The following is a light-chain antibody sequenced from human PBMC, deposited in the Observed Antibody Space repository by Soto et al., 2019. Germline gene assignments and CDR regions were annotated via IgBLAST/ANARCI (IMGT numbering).Light chain of an antibody. V-gene: IGKV1-39*01. CDR3: QQSYISPYT. Sequence: DVQITQAPSSLSSSVCYVVSIAGLASQSISKNLNWYQHKVGKAPQLLIYSASDSQAGVPSRFSGSGSGTDFTLIISGLQPEDFATYYCQQSYISPYTFGQGTKVDIK. J-gene: IGKJ2*01. CDR2: SAS. CDR1: QSISKN.